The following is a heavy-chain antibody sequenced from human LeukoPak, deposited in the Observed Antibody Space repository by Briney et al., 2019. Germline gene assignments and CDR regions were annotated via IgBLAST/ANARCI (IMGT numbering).Heavy chain of an antibody. Sequence: ASVKVSCKASGYTFTGYYMHWVRQAPGQGLEWMGGIIPIFGTANYAQKFQGRVTITTDESTSTAYMELSSLRSEDTAVYYCATGKAFDIWGQGTMVTVSS. CDR2: IIPIFGTA. J-gene: IGHJ3*02. CDR1: GYTFTGYY. V-gene: IGHV1-69*05. CDR3: ATGKAFDI.